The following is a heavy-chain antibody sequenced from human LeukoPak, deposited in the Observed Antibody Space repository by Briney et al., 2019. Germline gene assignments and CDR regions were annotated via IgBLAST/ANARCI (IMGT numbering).Heavy chain of an antibody. J-gene: IGHJ4*02. V-gene: IGHV3-23*01. D-gene: IGHD2-21*02. CDR2: ITYSGGNT. CDR3: AKDGTGCGGDCYSDY. Sequence: GGSLGLSCAASGFTFSSYGMSWVRQAPGKGLEWVSAITYSGGNTYYADSVKGRFTISRDNSKNTLYLQMNSLRAEDTAVYYCAKDGTGCGGDCYSDYWGQGTLVTVSS. CDR1: GFTFSSYG.